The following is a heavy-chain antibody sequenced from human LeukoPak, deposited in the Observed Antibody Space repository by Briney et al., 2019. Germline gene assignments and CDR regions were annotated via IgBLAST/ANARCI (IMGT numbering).Heavy chain of an antibody. Sequence: SETLSLTCTVSGGSISGYYWSWIGQPPGRGLEWIGYIYYSGSTNYNPSLKSRVTTSVDTSKNQFSLKLSSVTAADTAVYYCARSIAVAGYYFTYWGQGTLVTVSS. D-gene: IGHD6-19*01. V-gene: IGHV4-59*08. CDR2: IYYSGST. J-gene: IGHJ4*02. CDR1: GGSISGYY. CDR3: ARSIAVAGYYFTY.